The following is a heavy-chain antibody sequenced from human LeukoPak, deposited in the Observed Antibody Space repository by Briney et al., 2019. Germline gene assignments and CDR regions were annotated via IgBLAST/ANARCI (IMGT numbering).Heavy chain of an antibody. CDR1: GGSISSGDYY. Sequence: SQTLSLTCTVSGGSISSGDYYWSWIRQPPGKGLEWIGYIYYSGSTYYNPSLKSRVTISVDTSKNQFFLKLSSVTATDTAVYYCAKDLNGHRYYFDYWGQGTLVTVSS. CDR2: IYYSGST. V-gene: IGHV4-30-4*01. J-gene: IGHJ4*02. CDR3: AKDLNGHRYYFDY.